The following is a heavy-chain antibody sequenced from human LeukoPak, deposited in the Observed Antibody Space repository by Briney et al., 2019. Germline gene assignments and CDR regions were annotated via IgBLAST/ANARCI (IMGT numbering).Heavy chain of an antibody. CDR2: MNPNSGNT. CDR1: GYTFTSYD. Sequence: ASVKVSCKASGYTFTSYDINWVRQATGQGPEWMGWMNPNSGNTGYAQKFQGRVTMTRNTSTSTAYMELSSLRSEDTAVYYCARSAYYYDSSGSDYWGQGTLVTVSS. V-gene: IGHV1-8*01. J-gene: IGHJ4*02. CDR3: ARSAYYYDSSGSDY. D-gene: IGHD3-22*01.